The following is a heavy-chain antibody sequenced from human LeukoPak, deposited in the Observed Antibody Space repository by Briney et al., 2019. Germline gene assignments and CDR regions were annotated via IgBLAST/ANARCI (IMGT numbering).Heavy chain of an antibody. CDR2: IYYSGST. CDR1: GGSISSGGYY. D-gene: IGHD3-3*01. CDR3: ARGYEWPFDY. V-gene: IGHV4-31*03. Sequence: SETLSLTCTVSGGSISSGGYYWSWIRQHPGKGLEWIGYIYYSGSTYYNPSLKSRVTISVDTSKNQFSLKLSPVTAADTAVYYCARGYEWPFDYWGQGTLVTVSS. J-gene: IGHJ4*02.